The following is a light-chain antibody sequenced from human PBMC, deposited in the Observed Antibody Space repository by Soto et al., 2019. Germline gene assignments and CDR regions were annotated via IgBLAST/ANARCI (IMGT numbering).Light chain of an antibody. CDR1: QSISSW. Sequence: DIQMTQSPSTLSASVGDRVTITCRASQSISSWLAWYQQKPGKAPNLLIYDASSLESGVPSRFSGSGSGTEFTLTISSVQPDDFATYYCQQYNSYSLYTFGQGTKLEIK. CDR3: QQYNSYSLYT. V-gene: IGKV1-5*01. CDR2: DAS. J-gene: IGKJ2*01.